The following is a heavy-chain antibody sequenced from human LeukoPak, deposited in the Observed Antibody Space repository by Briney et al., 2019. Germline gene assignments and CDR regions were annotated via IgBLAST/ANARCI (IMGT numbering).Heavy chain of an antibody. CDR2: IGTAGDT. J-gene: IGHJ3*02. V-gene: IGHV3-13*01. CDR3: ARALNVGGAHDAFDI. D-gene: IGHD2-21*01. Sequence: GGSLRLSCAASGFTFSSYDMHWVRQATGKGLEWVSAIGTAGDTYYSGSVKGRFTISRENAKNSLYLQMNSLRAGDTAVYYCARALNVGGAHDAFDIWGQGTMVTVSS. CDR1: GFTFSSYD.